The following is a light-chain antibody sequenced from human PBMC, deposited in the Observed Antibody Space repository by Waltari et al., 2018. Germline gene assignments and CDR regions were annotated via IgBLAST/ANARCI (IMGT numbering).Light chain of an antibody. CDR3: QTGGHGTWV. CDR2: VNSEGSH. V-gene: IGLV4-69*01. Sequence: QLVLTQSPSASASLGASVKLTCTLSSGHSSNVVAWLQQRPEKGPRYLMKVNSEGSHSRGDEIPDRFSGSSSGAERYLTISNLQSEDEADYYCQTGGHGTWVFGGGTGLTVV. CDR1: SGHSSNV. J-gene: IGLJ3*02.